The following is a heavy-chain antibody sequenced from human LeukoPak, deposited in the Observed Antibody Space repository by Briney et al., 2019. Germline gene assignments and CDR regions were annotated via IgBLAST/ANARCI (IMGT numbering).Heavy chain of an antibody. Sequence: SETLSLTCTVSGGSISTYYWSWIRQSAGKGLEWIGRIYTSGSNNYNPSLKSRVTMSVDTSRNQFSLQLTSVTAADTAVYYCARGRGGGGSSNNWFDPWGQGTLVIVSS. D-gene: IGHD2-15*01. V-gene: IGHV4-4*07. CDR2: IYTSGSN. CDR1: GGSISTYY. J-gene: IGHJ5*02. CDR3: ARGRGGGGSSNNWFDP.